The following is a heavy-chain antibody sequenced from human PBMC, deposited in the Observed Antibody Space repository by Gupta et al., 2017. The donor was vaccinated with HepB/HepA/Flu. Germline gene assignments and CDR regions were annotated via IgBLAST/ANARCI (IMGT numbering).Heavy chain of an antibody. CDR1: GGSSSGYY. J-gene: IGHJ4*02. D-gene: IGHD6-19*01. CDR2: INHSGST. CDR3: ARGLILFMSSGWSPSTMFDY. V-gene: IGHV4-34*01. Sequence: QVQLQQWGPGRWKPSETLSLTCAVLGGSSSGYYGSWIRQPPGKGLEWIGEINHSGSTNYNPSLKSRVTISVDTSKNQFSLKLSSVTAADTAVYYCARGLILFMSSGWSPSTMFDYWGQGTLVTVSA.